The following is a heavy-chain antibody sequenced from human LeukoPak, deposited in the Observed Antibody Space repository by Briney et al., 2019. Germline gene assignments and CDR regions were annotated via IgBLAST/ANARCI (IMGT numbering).Heavy chain of an antibody. CDR1: GGSISSYY. J-gene: IGHJ5*02. V-gene: IGHV4-4*07. CDR3: ARRMVTIFGVVTNWFDP. CDR2: IYTSGST. D-gene: IGHD3-3*01. Sequence: SETLSLTCTVSGGSISSYYWSWIRQPAGKGLEWIGRIYTSGSTNYNPSLKSRVTMSVDTSKNQFSLKLSSVTAADTAVYYCARRMVTIFGVVTNWFDPWGQGTLVTVSS.